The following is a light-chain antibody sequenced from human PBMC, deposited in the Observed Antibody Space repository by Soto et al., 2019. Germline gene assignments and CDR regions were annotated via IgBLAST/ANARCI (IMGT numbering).Light chain of an antibody. V-gene: IGLV2-14*01. CDR1: SSDVGAYNY. J-gene: IGLJ3*02. Sequence: QTVVTQPASVSGSPGQSITISCTGSSSDVGAYNYVSWYQQHPDKAPKLMIYEVNDRPSGVSDRFSGSKSGNAASLTISGLQAEDEAHYYCSSYTTTNTWVFGGGTKVTVL. CDR2: EVN. CDR3: SSYTTTNTWV.